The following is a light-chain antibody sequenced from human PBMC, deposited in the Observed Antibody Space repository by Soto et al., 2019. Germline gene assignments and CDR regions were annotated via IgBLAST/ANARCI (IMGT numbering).Light chain of an antibody. CDR1: QSVSSSY. CDR2: GAS. CDR3: QQYDLGFT. V-gene: IGKV3-20*01. Sequence: EVVLTQSPGTLSLSPGERATLSCRASQSVSSSYLAWYQQKPGQAPRLLIYGASTRAPGLPARFSGSGSGTEFTLTISSLQSEDFAVYYCQQYDLGFTFGPGTKVDIK. J-gene: IGKJ3*01.